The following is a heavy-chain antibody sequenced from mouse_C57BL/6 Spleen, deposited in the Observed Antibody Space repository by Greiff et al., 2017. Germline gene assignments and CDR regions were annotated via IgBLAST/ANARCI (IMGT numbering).Heavy chain of an antibody. CDR3: ARVNYDRAGFAY. V-gene: IGHV1-55*01. CDR1: GYTFTSYW. Sequence: QVQLQQPGAELVKPGASVKMSCKASGYTFTSYWITWVKQRPGQGLEWIGDIYPGSGSTNYNEKFKSKATLSVDTSSSTAYMQLSILTSEDSAVYYCARVNYDRAGFAYWGQGTLVTVSA. J-gene: IGHJ3*01. CDR2: IYPGSGST. D-gene: IGHD2-4*01.